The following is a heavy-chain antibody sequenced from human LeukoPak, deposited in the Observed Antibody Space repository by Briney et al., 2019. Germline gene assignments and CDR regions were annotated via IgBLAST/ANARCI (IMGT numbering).Heavy chain of an antibody. CDR1: GFTVSSSY. V-gene: IGHV4-30-4*01. CDR2: IYYSGST. D-gene: IGHD4-17*01. J-gene: IGHJ4*02. CDR3: ARGSQGGDYVGTPDFDY. Sequence: LRLSCAASGFTVSSSYISWIRQPPGKGLEWIGYIYYSGSTYYNPSLKSRVTISVDTSKNQFSLKLSSVTAADTAVYYCARGSQGGDYVGTPDFDYWGQGTLVTVSS.